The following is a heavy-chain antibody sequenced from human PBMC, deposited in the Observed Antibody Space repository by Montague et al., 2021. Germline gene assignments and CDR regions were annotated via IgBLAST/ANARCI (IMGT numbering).Heavy chain of an antibody. CDR3: ARAGYYGGLDI. Sequence: SLRLSCAASGFTFSTSWIHWVRQAPGKGLVWVSRINPDGSSTNYADSVTGRFTISRDNGKNTLYLQMNSLRAEDTAVYFGARAGYYGGLDIWGQGTMVTASS. CDR2: INPDGSST. D-gene: IGHD2-21*01. CDR1: GFTFSTSW. V-gene: IGHV3-74*01. J-gene: IGHJ3*02.